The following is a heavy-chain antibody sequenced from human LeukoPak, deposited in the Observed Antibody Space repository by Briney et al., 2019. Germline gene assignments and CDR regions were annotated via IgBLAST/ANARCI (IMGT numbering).Heavy chain of an antibody. Sequence: SVKVSCKASGYTFTTYGITWVRQAPGQGLEWMGGIIPIFGTANYAQKFQGRVTITADKSTSTAYMELSSLRSEDTAVYYCARDLAGIGIAAAGTIAFDIWGQGTMVTVSS. CDR3: ARDLAGIGIAAAGTIAFDI. D-gene: IGHD6-13*01. CDR2: IIPIFGTA. CDR1: GYTFTTYG. V-gene: IGHV1-69*06. J-gene: IGHJ3*02.